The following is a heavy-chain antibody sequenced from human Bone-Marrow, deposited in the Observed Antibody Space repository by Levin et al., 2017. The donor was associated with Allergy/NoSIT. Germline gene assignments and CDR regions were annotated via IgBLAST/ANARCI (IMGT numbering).Heavy chain of an antibody. Sequence: GESLKISCVASGFTLGNYWMTWVRQAPGKGLEWVANIKQDGSDQHYADSVEGRFTIFRDNALNSLYLQMNTLTDEDAAVSYCARAPSSYYFPNSGYYQGLDVWGQGTKVTVSS. D-gene: IGHD3-22*01. CDR3: ARAPSSYYFPNSGYYQGLDV. V-gene: IGHV3-7*01. J-gene: IGHJ6*02. CDR2: IKQDGSDQ. CDR1: GFTLGNYW.